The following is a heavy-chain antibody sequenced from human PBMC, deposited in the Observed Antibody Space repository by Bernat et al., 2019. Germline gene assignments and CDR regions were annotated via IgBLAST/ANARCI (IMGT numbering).Heavy chain of an antibody. V-gene: IGHV3-30*01. J-gene: IGHJ4*02. Sequence: QVHLVESGGGVVQPGRSLGLSCEASGFTFSTHTMHWVRQTPGKGLEWVAVIQYDGSHTTYADSVKGRFTISRDNSKNTLYLQMNSQKPEDTGIYYCATEMGIGFCTCTRCLQGGPFDHWGQGTLVTVSS. CDR1: GFTFSTHT. D-gene: IGHD2-2*01. CDR3: ATEMGIGFCTCTRCLQGGPFDH. CDR2: IQYDGSHT.